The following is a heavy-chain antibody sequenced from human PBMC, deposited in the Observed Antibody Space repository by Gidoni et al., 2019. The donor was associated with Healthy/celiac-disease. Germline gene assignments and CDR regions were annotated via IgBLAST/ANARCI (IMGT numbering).Heavy chain of an antibody. D-gene: IGHD2-15*01. Sequence: EVQLVESGGGLVQPGGSRRLSCAASGVTFSRYAMSWVRQAPGQWLEWVSAFSGSGGSTYYAASVKRRFSISRDNSKTTLYLQMNSLSAEDTAVYYCAKSLPDIVVVVAAKIEFDYWGQGTLVTVSS. CDR2: FSGSGGST. J-gene: IGHJ4*02. CDR1: GVTFSRYA. CDR3: AKSLPDIVVVVAAKIEFDY. V-gene: IGHV3-23*04.